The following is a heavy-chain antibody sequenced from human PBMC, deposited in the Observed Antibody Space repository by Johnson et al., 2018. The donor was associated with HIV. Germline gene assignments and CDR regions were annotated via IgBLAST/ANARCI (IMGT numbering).Heavy chain of an antibody. Sequence: QVQLVESGGDLVQPGGSLRLSCAASGFIFSDYYMTWIRQAPGKGLESISYISSSGSTIYYADSVKGRFTITRDNVKNSLYMQMNSLRVDATAVYFCARAFGSGGYSSSWCLWLGPFDIWGQGTMVTVSS. J-gene: IGHJ3*02. D-gene: IGHD6-13*01. CDR2: ISSSGSTI. CDR1: GFIFSDYY. CDR3: ARAFGSGGYSSSWCLWLGPFDI. V-gene: IGHV3-11*01.